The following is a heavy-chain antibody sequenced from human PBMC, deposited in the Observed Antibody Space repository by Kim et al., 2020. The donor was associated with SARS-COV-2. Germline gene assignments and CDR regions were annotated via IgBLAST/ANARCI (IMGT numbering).Heavy chain of an antibody. CDR1: GGSISSYY. J-gene: IGHJ5*02. CDR2: IYYSGST. CDR3: AREVRKGIAENWFDP. Sequence: SETLSLTCTVSGGSISSYYWSWIRQPPGKGLEWIGYIYYSGSTNYNPSLKSRVTISVDTSKNQFSLKLSSVTAADTAVYYCAREVRKGIAENWFDPWGQGTLVTVSS. V-gene: IGHV4-59*01. D-gene: IGHD6-13*01.